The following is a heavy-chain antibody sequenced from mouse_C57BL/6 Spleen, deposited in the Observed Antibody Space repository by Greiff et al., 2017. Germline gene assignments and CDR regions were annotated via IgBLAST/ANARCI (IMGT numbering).Heavy chain of an antibody. D-gene: IGHD2-5*01. Sequence: EVQLQQSGPELVKPGASVKISCKASGYTFTDYYMNWVKQSHGKSLEWIGDINPNNGGTSYNQKFKGKATLTVDKSSSTAYMELRSLTSEDSAVYYCARSPNSNYVDYYAIDYWGQGTSVTVSS. CDR2: INPNNGGT. J-gene: IGHJ4*01. V-gene: IGHV1-26*01. CDR3: ARSPNSNYVDYYAIDY. CDR1: GYTFTDYY.